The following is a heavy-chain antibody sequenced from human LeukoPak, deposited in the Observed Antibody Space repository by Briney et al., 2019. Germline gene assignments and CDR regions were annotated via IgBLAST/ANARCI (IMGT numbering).Heavy chain of an antibody. J-gene: IGHJ4*02. CDR1: AGTFSSYA. CDR2: IIPIFGTA. D-gene: IGHD3-16*02. CDR3: ARGIMITFGGVIAPAPRYFDY. V-gene: IGHV1-69*13. Sequence: ASVTVSCKASAGTFSSYAISWVRQAPGQGLEWMGGIIPIFGTANYAQKFQGRVTITADESTSTAYMELSSLRSEDTAVYYCARGIMITFGGVIAPAPRYFDYWGQGTRVTVSS.